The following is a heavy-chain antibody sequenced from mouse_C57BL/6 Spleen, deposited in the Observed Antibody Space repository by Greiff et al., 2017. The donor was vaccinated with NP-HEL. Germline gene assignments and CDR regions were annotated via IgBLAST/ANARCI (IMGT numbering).Heavy chain of an antibody. Sequence: EVQVVESGGGLVQPGGSLSLSCAASGFTFTDYYMSWVRQPPGKALEWLGFIRNKANGYTTEYSASVKGRFTISRDNSQSILYLQMNAPRAEDRATYYCAISSYYSNSWFAYWGQGTLVTVSA. V-gene: IGHV7-3*01. CDR3: AISSYYSNSWFAY. D-gene: IGHD2-5*01. CDR2: IRNKANGYTT. CDR1: GFTFTDYY. J-gene: IGHJ3*01.